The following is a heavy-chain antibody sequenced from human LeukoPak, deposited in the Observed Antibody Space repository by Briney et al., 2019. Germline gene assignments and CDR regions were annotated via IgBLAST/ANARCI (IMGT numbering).Heavy chain of an antibody. J-gene: IGHJ4*02. CDR3: ARGGATAY. Sequence: SETLSLTCTVSGFSISSGSYYWGWIRQPPGKGLEWIGSIYYSGSTYYNPSLKSRVTISVDTSKNQFSLRLTSVTAADTAVYYCARGGATAYWGQGTPVTVSS. CDR1: GFSISSGSYY. D-gene: IGHD1-26*01. V-gene: IGHV4-39*01. CDR2: IYYSGST.